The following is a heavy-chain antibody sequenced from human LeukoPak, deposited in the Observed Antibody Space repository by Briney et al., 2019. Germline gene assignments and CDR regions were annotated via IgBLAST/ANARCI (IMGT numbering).Heavy chain of an antibody. CDR2: ISGSGGST. V-gene: IGHV3-23*01. D-gene: IGHD3-22*01. Sequence: GALRLSCAASGFTFSSYAMSWVRQAPGKGLEWVSAISGSGGSTYYADSVKGRFTISRDNSKNTLYLQMNSLRAEDTAVYYCAKLTSPITMIVVVITTFDYWGQGTLVTVSS. CDR3: AKLTSPITMIVVVITTFDY. CDR1: GFTFSSYA. J-gene: IGHJ4*02.